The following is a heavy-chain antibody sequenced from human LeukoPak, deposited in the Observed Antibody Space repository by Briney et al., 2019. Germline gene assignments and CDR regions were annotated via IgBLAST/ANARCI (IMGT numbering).Heavy chain of an antibody. Sequence: GGSLRLSCAASGFTFSSYSMNWVRQAPGKGLERLSSIGSTGAYIFYADSVKGRFTISRDNAKNSLYLQMNSLRAEDTAIYYCARDRWELLRSVDYWGQGTLVTVSS. V-gene: IGHV3-21*01. D-gene: IGHD2-15*01. CDR1: GFTFSSYS. CDR2: IGSTGAYI. J-gene: IGHJ4*02. CDR3: ARDRWELLRSVDY.